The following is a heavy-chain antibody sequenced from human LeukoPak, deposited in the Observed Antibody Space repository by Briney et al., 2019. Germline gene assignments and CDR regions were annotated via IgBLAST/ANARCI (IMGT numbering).Heavy chain of an antibody. CDR3: ARDLYSGSYYGWFDP. CDR2: INPNSGGT. V-gene: IGHV1-2*02. J-gene: IGHJ5*02. Sequence: ASVKVSCKASGYTFTDFYMHWVRQAPGQGLEWLGWINPNSGGTNYAQKFQGRVTLTRDTSISTAYMELNRLTSDDTAVYYCARDLYSGSYYGWFDPWGQGTLVTVSS. CDR1: GYTFTDFY. D-gene: IGHD1-26*01.